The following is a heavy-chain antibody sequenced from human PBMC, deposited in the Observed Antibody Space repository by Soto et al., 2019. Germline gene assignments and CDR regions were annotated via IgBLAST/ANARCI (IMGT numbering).Heavy chain of an antibody. CDR1: EGYIGGYC. Sequence: PSQTLSVRCTVAEGYIGGYCGSWIRQPTGKGLEWIGYIYYSGSTNYNPSLKSRVTISVDTSKNQFSLRLSSVTAADTAVYYCARSDGRYWGQGTLVTVSS. V-gene: IGHV4-59*01. CDR2: IYYSGST. CDR3: ARSDGRY. J-gene: IGHJ4*02.